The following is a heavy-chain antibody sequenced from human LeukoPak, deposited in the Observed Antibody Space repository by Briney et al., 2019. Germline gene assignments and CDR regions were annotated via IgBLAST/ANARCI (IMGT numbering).Heavy chain of an antibody. J-gene: IGHJ4*02. D-gene: IGHD4-11*01. V-gene: IGHV1-24*01. Sequence: ASVKVSCKVSGYTLTELSMHWVRQAPGKGVEGMGGFDPEDGETIYAQKFQGRVTMTEDTSTDTAYMELSSLRSEDTAVYYCATNLIPMTTVTSESAYWGQGTLVTVSS. CDR1: GYTLTELS. CDR3: ATNLIPMTTVTSESAY. CDR2: FDPEDGET.